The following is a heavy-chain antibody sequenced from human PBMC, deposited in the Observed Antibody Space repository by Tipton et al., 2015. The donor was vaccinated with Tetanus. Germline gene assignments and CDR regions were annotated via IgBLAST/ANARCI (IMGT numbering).Heavy chain of an antibody. V-gene: IGHV4-34*01. CDR2: SNHSGST. Sequence: LRLSCAVYGGSFSGYYWSWIRQPPGKGLEWIGESNHSGSTNYNPSLKSRVTISVDTSKNLFSLKLSSVTAADTAVYYCARNTVAGTVTFDYWGQGTLVTVSS. CDR1: GGSFSGYY. CDR3: ARNTVAGTVTFDY. J-gene: IGHJ4*02. D-gene: IGHD6-19*01.